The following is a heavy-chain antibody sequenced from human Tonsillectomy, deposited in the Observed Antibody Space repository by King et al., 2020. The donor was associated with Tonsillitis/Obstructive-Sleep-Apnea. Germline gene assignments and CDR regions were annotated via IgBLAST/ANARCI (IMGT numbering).Heavy chain of an antibody. Sequence: QLQESGPGLVKPSETLSLTCTVSGGSISSYYWSWIRQPPGKGLEWIGYIYYSGSTNYNPSLKSRVTISVDTSKNQFSLKLSSVTAADAAVYYCAGHLPGHDYVWGSYRRYYYGMDVWGQGTTVPVSS. V-gene: IGHV4-59*08. CDR2: IYYSGST. CDR3: AGHLPGHDYVWGSYRRYYYGMDV. D-gene: IGHD3-16*02. CDR1: GGSISSYY. J-gene: IGHJ6*01.